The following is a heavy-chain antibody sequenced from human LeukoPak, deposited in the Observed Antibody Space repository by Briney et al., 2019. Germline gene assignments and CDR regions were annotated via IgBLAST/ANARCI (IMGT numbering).Heavy chain of an antibody. D-gene: IGHD5-12*01. Sequence: SETLSLTCIVSGGFISTYYWNWIRQPPGKGLEWIGYNDYSGNTNYNPSLKSRVTISVDTSKNQFSLKVSSVTAADTAVYYCARDRRRDRLHAFDIWGQGTMVTVSS. CDR3: ARDRRRDRLHAFDI. V-gene: IGHV4-59*01. CDR1: GGFISTYY. J-gene: IGHJ3*02. CDR2: NDYSGNT.